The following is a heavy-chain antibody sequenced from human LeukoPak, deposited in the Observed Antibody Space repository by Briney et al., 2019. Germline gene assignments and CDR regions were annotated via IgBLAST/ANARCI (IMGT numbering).Heavy chain of an antibody. CDR2: IYYSGST. D-gene: IGHD3-16*01. CDR3: ARVYVGYQAFDI. Sequence: SETLSLTCTVSGGSISSGDYYWSWIHQPPGKGLEWIGYIYYSGSTYYNPSLKSRVTISVDTSKNQFSLKLSSVTAADTAVYYCARVYVGYQAFDIWGQGTMVTVSS. CDR1: GGSISSGDYY. J-gene: IGHJ3*02. V-gene: IGHV4-30-4*01.